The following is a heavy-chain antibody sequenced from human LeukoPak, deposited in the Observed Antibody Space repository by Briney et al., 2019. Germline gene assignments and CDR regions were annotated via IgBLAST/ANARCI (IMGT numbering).Heavy chain of an antibody. V-gene: IGHV4-39*07. CDR3: ARENHCSGGSCYLYYFDY. CDR2: IYYSGST. D-gene: IGHD2-15*01. J-gene: IGHJ4*02. CDR1: GVSISSSSYY. Sequence: PSETLSLTCTVSGVSISSSSYYWGWIRQPPGKGLEWIGSIYYSGSTYYNPSLKSRVTISVDTSKNQFSLKLSSVTAADTAVYYCARENHCSGGSCYLYYFDYWGQGTLVTVSS.